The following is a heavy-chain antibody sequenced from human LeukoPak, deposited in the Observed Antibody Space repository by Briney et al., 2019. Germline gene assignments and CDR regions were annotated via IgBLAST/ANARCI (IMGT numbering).Heavy chain of an antibody. D-gene: IGHD3-3*01. V-gene: IGHV3-66*04. J-gene: IGHJ6*02. CDR3: ARHFGVVTKGVYYYYYGMDV. CDR2: IYSGGST. CDR1: GFTVSTNY. Sequence: PGGSLRHSCAASGFTVSTNYMSWVRQAPGKGLEWVSVIYSGGSTYYADSVKGRFTISRDNSKNTLYLQMNSLRAEDTAVYYCARHFGVVTKGVYYYYYGMDVWGQGTTVTVSS.